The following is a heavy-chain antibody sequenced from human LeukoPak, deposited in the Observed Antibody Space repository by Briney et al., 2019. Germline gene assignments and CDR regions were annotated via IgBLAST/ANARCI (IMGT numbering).Heavy chain of an antibody. CDR3: ARDEGVSFDY. CDR2: ISSSSNYI. Sequence: GGSLRLSCAASGFTFSAYNMNWVRQAPGKGLEWVSSISSSSNYIYYADSLKGRFTISRDNAKNSLYLQMNSLRAEDTAVYYCARDEGVSFDYWGPGTLVTVCS. V-gene: IGHV3-21*01. CDR1: GFTFSAYN. J-gene: IGHJ4*02.